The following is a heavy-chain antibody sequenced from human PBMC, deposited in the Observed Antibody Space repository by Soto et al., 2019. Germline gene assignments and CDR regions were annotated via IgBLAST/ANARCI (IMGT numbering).Heavy chain of an antibody. D-gene: IGHD3-9*01. Sequence: GGSLRLSCAASGFIFSTYGMHWVRQAPGKGLEWVSAISGSGGSTYYADSVKGRFTISRDNSKNTLYLQMNSLRAEDTAVYYCAKDQGNYDILTGTAWFDPWGQGTLVTVSS. V-gene: IGHV3-23*01. CDR1: GFIFSTYG. CDR2: ISGSGGST. CDR3: AKDQGNYDILTGTAWFDP. J-gene: IGHJ5*02.